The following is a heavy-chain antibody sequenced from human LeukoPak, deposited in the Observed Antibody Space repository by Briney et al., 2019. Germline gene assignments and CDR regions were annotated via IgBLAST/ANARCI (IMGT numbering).Heavy chain of an antibody. CDR3: AMYSSWYNWYFDL. Sequence: SETLSLTCTVSGGSISSYYWSWIRQPPGKGLEWIGYIYYSGSTNYNPSLKSRVTISVDTSKNQFSLKLSSVTAADTAVYYCAMYSSWYNWYFDLWGRGTLVTVSS. D-gene: IGHD6-13*01. V-gene: IGHV4-59*01. J-gene: IGHJ2*01. CDR2: IYYSGST. CDR1: GGSISSYY.